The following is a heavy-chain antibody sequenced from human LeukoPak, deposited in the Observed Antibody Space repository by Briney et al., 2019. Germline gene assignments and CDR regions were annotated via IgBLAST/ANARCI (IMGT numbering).Heavy chain of an antibody. Sequence: QPGGSLRLSCAASGFTFSSYEMNWVRQAPGKGLEWVSYISSSGSTIYYADSVKGRFTISRDNAKNSLYLQMNSLRAEDTAVFYCAKDHDSYDSGGYYYVFYYWGQGTLVTVSS. CDR2: ISSSGSTI. D-gene: IGHD3-22*01. J-gene: IGHJ4*02. CDR3: AKDHDSYDSGGYYYVFYY. CDR1: GFTFSSYE. V-gene: IGHV3-48*03.